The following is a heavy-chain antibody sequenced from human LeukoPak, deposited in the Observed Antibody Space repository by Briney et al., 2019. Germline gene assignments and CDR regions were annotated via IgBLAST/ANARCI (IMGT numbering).Heavy chain of an antibody. CDR2: ISPKSGGT. CDR3: ARGVAANGRLDP. CDR1: GYSFTDYY. Sequence: GASLKVSCKTSGYSFTDYYIHWVRQAPGQGFEWLGWISPKSGGTNYAQKFQDSVSLTRDTSIDTAYMEPTSLRLDDTAIYYCARGVAANGRLDPWGQGSPIIVSS. V-gene: IGHV1-2*02. D-gene: IGHD2-15*01. J-gene: IGHJ5*02.